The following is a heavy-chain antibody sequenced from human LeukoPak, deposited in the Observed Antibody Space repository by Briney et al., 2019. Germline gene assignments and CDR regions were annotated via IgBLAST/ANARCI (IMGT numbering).Heavy chain of an antibody. D-gene: IGHD1-26*01. Sequence: KASETLSLTCTVSGGSISSYYWSWIRQPAGRGLEWIGRIYTSGSTNYNPSLKSRVTMSVDTSKNQFSLKLSSVTAADTAVYYCARALDSESRARFDPWGQGTLVSVSS. V-gene: IGHV4-4*07. CDR3: ARALDSESRARFDP. CDR1: GGSISSYY. CDR2: IYTSGST. J-gene: IGHJ5*02.